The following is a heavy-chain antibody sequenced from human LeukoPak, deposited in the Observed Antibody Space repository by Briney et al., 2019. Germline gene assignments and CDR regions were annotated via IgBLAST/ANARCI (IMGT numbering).Heavy chain of an antibody. CDR3: ARAIWPIYANWFNP. D-gene: IGHD2/OR15-2a*01. CDR2: IYHSGST. Sequence: SETLSLTCTVSGYSISSGYYWGGIRPPPGKGLEWIGSIYHSGSTYYNPSLKRRVTISGDTSKNQFSLNLSSVTAADTAVYYCARAIWPIYANWFNPWGQGTLVSVSS. J-gene: IGHJ5*02. CDR1: GYSISSGYY. V-gene: IGHV4-38-2*02.